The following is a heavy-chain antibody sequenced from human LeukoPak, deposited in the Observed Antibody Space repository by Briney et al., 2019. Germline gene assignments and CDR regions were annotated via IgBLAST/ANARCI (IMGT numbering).Heavy chain of an antibody. J-gene: IGHJ4*02. V-gene: IGHV4-34*01. D-gene: IGHD5-12*01. Sequence: SETLSLTCAVYGGSFSGYYWSWIRQPPGKGLEWIGEINHSGSTNYNPSLKSRVTISVDTSKNQFSLKLSSVTAADTAVYYCASGRRGYFDYWGQGTLVTVSS. CDR1: GGSFSGYY. CDR2: INHSGST. CDR3: ASGRRGYFDY.